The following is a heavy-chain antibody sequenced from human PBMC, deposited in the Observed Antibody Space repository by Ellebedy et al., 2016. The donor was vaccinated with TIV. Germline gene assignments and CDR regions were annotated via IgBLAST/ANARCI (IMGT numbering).Heavy chain of an antibody. CDR3: ATGRGSGWYFHY. CDR2: IIPIFGTA. D-gene: IGHD6-19*01. V-gene: IGHV1-69*06. CDR1: GGTFSSYA. J-gene: IGHJ4*02. Sequence: SVKVSXXASGGTFSSYAISWVRQAPGQGLEWMGGIIPIFGTANYAQKFQGRVTITADKSTSTAYMELSSLRSEDTAVYYCATGRGSGWYFHYWGQGTLVTVSS.